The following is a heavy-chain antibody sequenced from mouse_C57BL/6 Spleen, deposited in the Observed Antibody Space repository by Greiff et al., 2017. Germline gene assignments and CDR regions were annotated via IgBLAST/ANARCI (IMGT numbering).Heavy chain of an antibody. CDR2: IYSGSGGT. V-gene: IGHV1-54*01. D-gene: IGHD2-1*01. Sequence: VQLQESGAVLVRPGTSVKVSRKASGYAFTNHLIEWVKQRPGQGPEWSGVIYSGSGGTNHNEKFKGKATLTADKSSITSYMRLSSLTSEDSAYCVGAIYYGNYGDDWGQGATLTVSS. CDR1: GYAFTNHL. CDR3: AIYYGNYGDD. J-gene: IGHJ2*01.